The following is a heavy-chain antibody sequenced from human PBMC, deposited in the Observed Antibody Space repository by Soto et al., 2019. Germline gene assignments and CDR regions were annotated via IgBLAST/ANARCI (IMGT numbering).Heavy chain of an antibody. CDR2: ISYDGINK. J-gene: IGHJ6*02. D-gene: IGHD6-13*01. V-gene: IGHV3-30-3*01. CDR1: GFTFSSYS. CDR3: VRGCRCSWYSGMDV. Sequence: GGSLRLSCAASGFTFSSYSIHWVRQAPGKGLEWVAVISYDGINKYYADSVKGRFTISRDNSKNTLYLQMNSLRAEDTAVYYCVRGCRCSWYSGMDVLGQGTTVTVCS.